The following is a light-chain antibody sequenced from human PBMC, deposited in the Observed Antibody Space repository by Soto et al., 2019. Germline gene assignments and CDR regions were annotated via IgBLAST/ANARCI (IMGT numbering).Light chain of an antibody. CDR2: GAS. J-gene: IGKJ4*01. CDR3: QQYGSSPGLT. Sequence: EIVMTQSPATLSVSPGERATLSCRASQSVNSDYLAWFQQKPGQAPRLLIYGASSRATGIPDRFSGSGSGTDFSLTISRLEPEDVAVYYCQQYGSSPGLTFGGGTKVDIK. V-gene: IGKV3-20*01. CDR1: QSVNSDY.